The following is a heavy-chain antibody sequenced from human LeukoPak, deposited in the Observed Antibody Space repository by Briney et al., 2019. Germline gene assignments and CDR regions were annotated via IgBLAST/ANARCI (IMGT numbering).Heavy chain of an antibody. CDR2: IIPILGIA. J-gene: IGHJ4*02. CDR1: GGTFSSYA. Sequence: SVKVSCKASGGTFSSYAISWVRQAPGQGLEWMGRIIPILGIANYAQKFQGRVMITADKSTSTAYMELSSLRSEDTAVYYCARITGMAHDDYWGQGTLVTVSS. CDR3: ARITGMAHDDY. V-gene: IGHV1-69*04. D-gene: IGHD5-24*01.